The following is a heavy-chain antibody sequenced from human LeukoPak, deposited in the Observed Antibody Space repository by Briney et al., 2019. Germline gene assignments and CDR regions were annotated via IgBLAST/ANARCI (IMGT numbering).Heavy chain of an antibody. V-gene: IGHV4-34*01. CDR3: ARVYGYCSSTSCYTGFDP. D-gene: IGHD2-2*02. CDR1: GGSFSGYY. Sequence: SETLSLTCTVYGGSFSGYYWSWIRQPPGKGLEWIGEINHSGSTNYNPSLKSRVTISVDTSKNQFSLKLSSVTAADTAVYYCARVYGYCSSTSCYTGFDPWGQGTLVTVSS. J-gene: IGHJ5*02. CDR2: INHSGST.